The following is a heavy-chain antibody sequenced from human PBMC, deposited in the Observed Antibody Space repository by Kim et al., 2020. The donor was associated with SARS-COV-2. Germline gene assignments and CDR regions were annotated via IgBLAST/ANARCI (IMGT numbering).Heavy chain of an antibody. CDR3: ARIYLGAKPYFDS. J-gene: IGHJ4*02. D-gene: IGHD7-27*01. V-gene: IGHV1-2*02. Sequence: AQKVQGRVTKTRDTSISTAYMESSRLRSDDTSVYYCARIYLGAKPYFDSWGQGTLVTVSS.